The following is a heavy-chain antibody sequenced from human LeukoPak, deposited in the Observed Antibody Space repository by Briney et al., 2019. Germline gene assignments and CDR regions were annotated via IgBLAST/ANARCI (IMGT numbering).Heavy chain of an antibody. CDR3: ARLGDDCSSTSCYRLIDY. CDR2: INWNGGST. Sequence: GGSLRLSCAASGFTFDDYGMSWVRQALGKGLEWVSGINWNGGSTGYADSVKGRFTISRDNAKNSLYLQMNSLRAEDTALYYCARLGDDCSSTSCYRLIDYWGQGTLVTVSS. J-gene: IGHJ4*02. V-gene: IGHV3-20*04. D-gene: IGHD2-2*01. CDR1: GFTFDDYG.